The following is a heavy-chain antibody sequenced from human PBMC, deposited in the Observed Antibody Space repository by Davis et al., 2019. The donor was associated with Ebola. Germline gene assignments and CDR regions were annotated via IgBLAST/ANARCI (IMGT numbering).Heavy chain of an antibody. V-gene: IGHV3-33*01. D-gene: IGHD4-23*01. CDR3: ARDLHGGNGDY. Sequence: GESLKISCAASGFTFSSYGMHWVRQAPGKGLEWVAVIWYDGSNKYYADSVKGRFTISRDNSKNTLYLQMNSLRAEDTAVYYCARDLHGGNGDYWGQGTLVTVSS. CDR1: GFTFSSYG. J-gene: IGHJ4*02. CDR2: IWYDGSNK.